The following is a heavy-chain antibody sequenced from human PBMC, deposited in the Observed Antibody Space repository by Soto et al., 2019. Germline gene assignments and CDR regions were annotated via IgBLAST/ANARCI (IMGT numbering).Heavy chain of an antibody. CDR3: ARHGATMVRGDIDNYFDY. D-gene: IGHD3-10*01. CDR2: IYYSGST. V-gene: IGHV4-39*01. J-gene: IGHJ4*02. CDR1: GGSISSSSYY. Sequence: PSETLSLTCTVSGGSISSSSYYWGWIRQPPGKGLEWIGSIYYSGSTYYNPSLKSRVTISVDTSKNQFSLKLSSVTAADTAVYYCARHGATMVRGDIDNYFDYWGQGTLVTVSS.